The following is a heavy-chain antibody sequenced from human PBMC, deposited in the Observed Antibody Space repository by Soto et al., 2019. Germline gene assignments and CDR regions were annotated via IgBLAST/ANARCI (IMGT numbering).Heavy chain of an antibody. Sequence: EVQLVESGGGLVQPGRSLRLSCAASGFTFDDYAMHWVRQAPGKGLEWVSGISWNSGSIGYADSVKGRFTISRDNAKNSLYLQMNSLRAEDTALYYCAKGVITFGGVIVGGFSDAFDIWGQGTMVTVSS. V-gene: IGHV3-9*01. CDR3: AKGVITFGGVIVGGFSDAFDI. CDR2: ISWNSGSI. J-gene: IGHJ3*02. CDR1: GFTFDDYA. D-gene: IGHD3-16*02.